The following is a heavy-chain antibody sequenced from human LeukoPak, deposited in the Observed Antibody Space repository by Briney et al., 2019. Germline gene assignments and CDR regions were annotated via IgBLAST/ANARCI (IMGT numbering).Heavy chain of an antibody. V-gene: IGHV6-1*01. CDR3: ARDVGTTGWHTFDY. Sequence: SQTLSLTCAISGDSVSSNNGAWNWIRQSPSRGLVWLGRTYYRSKWYNDYAGSLISRITISPDTSKNQFSLQLYSVTPEDTAVYYCARDVGTTGWHTFDYWGQGTLVTVSS. CDR1: GDSVSSNNGA. CDR2: TYYRSKWYN. J-gene: IGHJ4*02. D-gene: IGHD3-9*01.